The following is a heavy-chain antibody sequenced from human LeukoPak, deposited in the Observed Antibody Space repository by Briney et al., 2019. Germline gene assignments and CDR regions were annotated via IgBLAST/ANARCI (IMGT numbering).Heavy chain of an antibody. CDR1: GFTFSSYG. V-gene: IGHV3-33*01. CDR2: IWYDGSNK. J-gene: IGHJ5*02. D-gene: IGHD3-10*01. CDR3: ARKGYPAMVRGVTNWFDP. Sequence: GGSLRLSCAASGFTFSSYGMHWVRQAPGKGLEWVAVIWYDGSNKYYADSVKGRFTISRDNSKNTLYLQMNSLRAEDTAVYYCARKGYPAMVRGVTNWFDPWGQGTLVTVSS.